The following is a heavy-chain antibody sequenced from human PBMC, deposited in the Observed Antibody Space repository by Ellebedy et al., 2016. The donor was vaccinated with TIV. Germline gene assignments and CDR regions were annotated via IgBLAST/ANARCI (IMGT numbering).Heavy chain of an antibody. V-gene: IGHV3-21*01. Sequence: GESLKISCAASGFTFKSYSMNWVRQAPGQGLEWVSTISGSSNYLYYADSVKGRFTISRDNSKNTLYLQMNSLRAEDTAVYYCAKDRVSSWYGYYFDYWGQGTLVTVSS. CDR2: ISGSSNYL. CDR1: GFTFKSYS. D-gene: IGHD6-13*01. J-gene: IGHJ4*02. CDR3: AKDRVSSWYGYYFDY.